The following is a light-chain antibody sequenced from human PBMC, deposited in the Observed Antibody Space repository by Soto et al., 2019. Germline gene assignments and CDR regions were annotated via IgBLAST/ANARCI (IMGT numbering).Light chain of an antibody. CDR3: QRLNSFPPT. J-gene: IGKJ1*01. CDR1: QAISSY. V-gene: IGKV1-9*01. Sequence: DIQLTQSPSFLSLSVGDRVTIPCRASQAISSYLAWYQQKPGNAPKLLIFAASTLQTGVPSRFIGSGFGTDFTLTISSLQPEDFAAYYCQRLNSFPPTFGQGTKVEVK. CDR2: AAS.